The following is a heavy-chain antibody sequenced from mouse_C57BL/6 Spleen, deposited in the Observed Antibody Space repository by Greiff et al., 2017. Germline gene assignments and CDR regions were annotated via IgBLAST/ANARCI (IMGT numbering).Heavy chain of an antibody. CDR1: GFTFNSYA. D-gene: IGHD4-1*01. J-gene: IGHJ1*03. CDR2: IRSKSSNYAT. V-gene: IGHV10-3*01. CDR3: VREGALGLDWYFDV. Sequence: DVKLVESGGGLVQPKGSLKLSCAASGFTFNSYAMHWVRQAPGKGLEWVARIRSKSSNYATYYADSVKDRFTISRDDSQSMLYLQMNNLKTEDTAMYYCVREGALGLDWYFDVWGTGTTVTVSS.